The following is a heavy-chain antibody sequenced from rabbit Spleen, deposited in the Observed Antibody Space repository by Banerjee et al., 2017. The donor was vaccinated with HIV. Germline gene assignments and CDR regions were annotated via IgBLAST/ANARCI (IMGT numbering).Heavy chain of an antibody. CDR1: GVSFSSSSY. V-gene: IGHV1S40*01. D-gene: IGHD1-1*01. Sequence: QSLEESGGDLVKPGASLTLTCTASGVSFSSSSYMCWVRQAPGKGLEWIACIDTGSSGFTYFASGAKGRFTISKTSSTTVTLQVTSLTDADTATYFCARDLTDVIGWNFGWWGQGTLVTVS. CDR2: IDTGSSGFT. CDR3: ARDLTDVIGWNFGW. J-gene: IGHJ4*01.